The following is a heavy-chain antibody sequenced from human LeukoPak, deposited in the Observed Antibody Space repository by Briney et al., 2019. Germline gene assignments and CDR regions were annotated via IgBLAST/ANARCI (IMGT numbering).Heavy chain of an antibody. CDR3: ARTKGFWSGKEVEDYFDY. V-gene: IGHV1-69*05. J-gene: IGHJ4*02. CDR2: IIPIFGTA. CDR1: GGTFSSYA. D-gene: IGHD3-3*01. Sequence: ASVKVSCKASGGTFSSYAISWVRQAPGQGLEWMGRIIPIFGTANYAQKFQGRVTITTDESTSTAYMELSSLRSEDTAVYYCARTKGFWSGKEVEDYFDYWGQGTLVTVSS.